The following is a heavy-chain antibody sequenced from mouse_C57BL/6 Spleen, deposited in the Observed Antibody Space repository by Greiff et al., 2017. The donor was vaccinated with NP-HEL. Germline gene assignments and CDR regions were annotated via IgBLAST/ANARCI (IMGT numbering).Heavy chain of an antibody. Sequence: EVQLQQSGPELVKPGASVKIPCKASGYTFTDYNMDWVKQSHGKSLEWIGDINPNNGGTIYNQKFKGKATLTVDKSSSTAYMELRSLTSEDTAVYYCARPAQATAFAYWGQGTLVTVSA. V-gene: IGHV1-18*01. CDR2: INPNNGGT. CDR3: ARPAQATAFAY. CDR1: GYTFTDYN. D-gene: IGHD3-2*02. J-gene: IGHJ3*01.